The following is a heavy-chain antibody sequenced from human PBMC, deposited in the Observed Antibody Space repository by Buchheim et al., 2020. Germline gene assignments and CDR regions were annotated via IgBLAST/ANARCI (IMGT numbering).Heavy chain of an antibody. V-gene: IGHV3-30-3*01. CDR1: GFTFSSYA. CDR2: ISYDGSNK. CDR3: ARDHLAVAGRDYYYGMDV. J-gene: IGHJ6*02. D-gene: IGHD6-19*01. Sequence: QVQLVESGGGVVQPGRSLRLSCAASGFTFSSYAMHWVRQAPGKGLEWVAVISYDGSNKYYADSVKGRFTISRDNSKTTLYLQMNSLRAEDTAVYYCARDHLAVAGRDYYYGMDVWGQGTT.